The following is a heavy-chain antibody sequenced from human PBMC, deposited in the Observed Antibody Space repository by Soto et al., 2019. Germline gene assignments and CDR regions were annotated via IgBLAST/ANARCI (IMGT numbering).Heavy chain of an antibody. Sequence: EVQLVESGGGLVKPGGSLRLSCAASGFTFSSYSMNWVRQAPGKGLEWVSSISSSSSYIYYADSVKGRFTISRDNAKNSLYLQMNSLRAEDTAVYYCAREGEYSSSLHYYYGMDVWGQGTTVTVSS. CDR1: GFTFSSYS. D-gene: IGHD6-6*01. CDR3: AREGEYSSSLHYYYGMDV. V-gene: IGHV3-21*01. J-gene: IGHJ6*02. CDR2: ISSSSSYI.